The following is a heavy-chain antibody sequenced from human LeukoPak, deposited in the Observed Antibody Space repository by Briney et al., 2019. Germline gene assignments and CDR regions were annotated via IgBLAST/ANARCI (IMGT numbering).Heavy chain of an antibody. J-gene: IGHJ4*02. V-gene: IGHV4-34*01. CDR3: ARLYDFWSGYSC. CDR2: INHSGST. Sequence: PSETLSLTCAVYGGSFSGYYWSWIRQHPGKGLEWIGEINHSGSTNYNPSLKSRVTISVDTSKNQFSLKLSSVTAADTAVYYCARLYDFWSGYSCWGQGTLVTVSS. CDR1: GGSFSGYY. D-gene: IGHD3-3*01.